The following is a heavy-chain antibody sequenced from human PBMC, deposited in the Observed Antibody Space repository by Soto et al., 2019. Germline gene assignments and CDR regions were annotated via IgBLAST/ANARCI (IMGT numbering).Heavy chain of an antibody. J-gene: IGHJ4*02. D-gene: IGHD3-22*01. V-gene: IGHV3-23*01. Sequence: PGGSLRLSCAASGFTLSSYAMSWVRQAPGKGLGWVSAISGSGGSTYYADSVKGRFTISRDNSKNTLYLQMNSLRAEDTAVYYCANGISNYYDSSGYAGYFDYWGQGTLVTVSS. CDR1: GFTLSSYA. CDR3: ANGISNYYDSSGYAGYFDY. CDR2: ISGSGGST.